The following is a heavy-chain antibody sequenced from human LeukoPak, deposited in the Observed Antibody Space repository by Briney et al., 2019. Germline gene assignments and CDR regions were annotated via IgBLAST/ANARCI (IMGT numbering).Heavy chain of an antibody. CDR1: GGSISSYY. J-gene: IGHJ4*02. D-gene: IGHD3-3*01. V-gene: IGHV4-59*01. Sequence: PSETLSLTCTVSGGSISSYYWSWIRQPPGKGLEWIGYIYYSGSTNYNPSLKSRVTISVDTSKNQFSLKLSSVTAADTAMYYCAGLRFLEWLSAFDYWGQGTLVTVSS. CDR3: AGLRFLEWLSAFDY. CDR2: IYYSGST.